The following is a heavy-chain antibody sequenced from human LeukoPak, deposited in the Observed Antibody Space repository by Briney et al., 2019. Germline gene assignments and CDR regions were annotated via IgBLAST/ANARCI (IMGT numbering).Heavy chain of an antibody. CDR2: ISASGDRI. J-gene: IGHJ5*02. V-gene: IGHV3-23*01. Sequence: PGGSLRLSCAASGFTFSSNAMNWVRQAPGKGLEWVSGISASGDRIFYADSVKGRFTISRDNSKNTLYLQMNSLRAEDTAVYYCAKYIVGYNGGNRGFDPWGQGTLVTVSS. CDR1: GFTFSSNA. D-gene: IGHD6-19*01. CDR3: AKYIVGYNGGNRGFDP.